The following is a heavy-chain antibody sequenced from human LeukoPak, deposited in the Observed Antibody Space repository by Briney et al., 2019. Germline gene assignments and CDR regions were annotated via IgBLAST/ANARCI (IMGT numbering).Heavy chain of an antibody. CDR2: FDPEDVET. J-gene: IGHJ4*02. CDR1: GFSLSELS. Sequence: ASVKVSCKVPGFSLSELSMHWVRQTPGEGLEWMGGFDPEDVETIYAQNFQGRVTMTEDTSTDTAYMELSSLRSEDTAVYYCARDSDYYDSSGYYRPGDYWGQGTLVTVSS. CDR3: ARDSDYYDSSGYYRPGDY. V-gene: IGHV1-24*01. D-gene: IGHD3-22*01.